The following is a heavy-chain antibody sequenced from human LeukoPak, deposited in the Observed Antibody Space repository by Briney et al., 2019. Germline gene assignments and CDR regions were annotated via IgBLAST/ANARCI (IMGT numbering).Heavy chain of an antibody. CDR3: ARCSGVFGSSGY. Sequence: PGGSLRLACVADGFSLSSYSMNWVRQAPGNGLEWVSIISSGPGSYIYHAESVRDRFTIPRDNAKNSLYLEMNSLRAEDTAVYYCARCSGVFGSSGYWGQGTLVTVSS. D-gene: IGHD6-6*01. V-gene: IGHV3-21*01. CDR1: GFSLSSYS. J-gene: IGHJ4*02. CDR2: ISSGPGSYI.